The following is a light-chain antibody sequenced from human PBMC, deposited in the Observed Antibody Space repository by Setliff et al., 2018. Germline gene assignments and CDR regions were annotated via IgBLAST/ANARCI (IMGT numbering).Light chain of an antibody. J-gene: IGLJ2*01. CDR2: EVT. CDR3: SSFTTSNTVV. CDR1: SSDVGSYDR. V-gene: IGLV2-18*02. Sequence: ALTQPPSVSGSPGQSVTISCTGSSSDVGSYDRVSWYQQPPGTAPKLMIYEVTKRPSGVPDRFSGSKSANTASLTISGLQAEDETDYYCSSFTTSNTVVFGGGTKVTVL.